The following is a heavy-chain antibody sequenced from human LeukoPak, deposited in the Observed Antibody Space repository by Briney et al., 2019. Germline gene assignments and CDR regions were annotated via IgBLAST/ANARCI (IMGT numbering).Heavy chain of an antibody. V-gene: IGHV1-2*02. CDR1: GYTFTGYY. CDR3: ATGPAVVPAAIGAFDI. J-gene: IGHJ3*02. CDR2: INPNSGGT. Sequence: ASVKVSCKASGYTFTGYYIYWVRQAPGQGLEWMGWINPNSGGTNYAQKFQGRVTMTRDTSISTAYMELSRLRSDDTAVYYCATGPAVVPAAIGAFDIWGQGTMVTVSS. D-gene: IGHD2-2*01.